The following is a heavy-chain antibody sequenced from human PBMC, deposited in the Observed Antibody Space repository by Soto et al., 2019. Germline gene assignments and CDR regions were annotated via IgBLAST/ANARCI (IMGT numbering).Heavy chain of an antibody. V-gene: IGHV3-23*01. Sequence: EVQLLESGGDLAQPGGSLRLICAASGFTFSNYAMTWFRQSPGKGLEWVSTITSAGSTFYGDTVKGRFTTPRDNSKITLYLLMNRLGAADTAVYYCAKTGKFLSQISGWATRFDAWCQGTRVTVSS. CDR1: GFTFSNYA. CDR2: ITSAGST. CDR3: AKTGKFLSQISGWATRFDA. D-gene: IGHD6-19*01. J-gene: IGHJ4*02.